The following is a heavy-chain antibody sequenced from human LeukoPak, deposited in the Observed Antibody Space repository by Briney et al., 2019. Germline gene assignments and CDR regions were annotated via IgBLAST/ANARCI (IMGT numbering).Heavy chain of an antibody. D-gene: IGHD3-22*01. CDR1: GYTFTGYY. CDR2: INPDSGGT. J-gene: IGHJ4*02. Sequence: ASVKVSCNASGYTFTGYYIHWVRQAPGQGLEWMGWINPDSGGTHYAQKFQGRVTMTRDTSISTAYMELSRLRSDDTAVYYCARDPYDSSAYFDYWGQGTLVTVSS. CDR3: ARDPYDSSAYFDY. V-gene: IGHV1-2*02.